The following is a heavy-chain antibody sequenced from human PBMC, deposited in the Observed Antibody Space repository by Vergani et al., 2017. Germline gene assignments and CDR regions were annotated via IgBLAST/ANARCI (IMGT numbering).Heavy chain of an antibody. Sequence: EAQLAESGGGLVQPGQSLRLSCTASGFTTGDYVMSWFRQAPGKGLEWVGLIRSDMFGDGGTREYAASVKGRCTISRDVSRGTVYLQMNSLRAEDTAVYYCGRDSRKYCSSTSCSYNWFDPWGQGTLVTVSS. CDR3: GRDSRKYCSSTSCSYNWFDP. CDR1: GFTTGDYV. J-gene: IGHJ5*01. CDR2: IRSDMFGDGGTR. D-gene: IGHD2-2*01. V-gene: IGHV3-49*03.